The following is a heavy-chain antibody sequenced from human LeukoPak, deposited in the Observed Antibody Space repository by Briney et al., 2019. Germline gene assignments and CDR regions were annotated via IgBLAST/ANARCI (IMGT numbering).Heavy chain of an antibody. CDR2: INHSGST. D-gene: IGHD6-19*01. CDR3: ARTQWLVGSVDY. V-gene: IGHV4-34*01. CDR1: GGSFSGYY. J-gene: IGHJ4*02. Sequence: SETLSLTCAVYGGSFSGYYWSWIRQPPGKGLEWIGEINHSGSTNYNPSLKSRVTISVDTSKNQFSLKLSSVTAADTAVYYCARTQWLVGSVDYWGQGTLVTVSS.